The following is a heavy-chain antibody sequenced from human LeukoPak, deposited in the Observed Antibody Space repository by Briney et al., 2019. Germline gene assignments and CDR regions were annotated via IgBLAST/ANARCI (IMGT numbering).Heavy chain of an antibody. Sequence: GSLRLSCAASGFTFSNYGMNWVRQAPRKGLEWVSSISSSSSYMYYADSVKGRFTISRDNARNSLYLQMNSLRAEDTAVYYCARDRAGTSDSWYWGQGTLVTVSS. CDR1: GFTFSNYG. J-gene: IGHJ4*02. CDR3: ARDRAGTSDSWY. CDR2: ISSSSSYM. V-gene: IGHV3-21*01. D-gene: IGHD3/OR15-3a*01.